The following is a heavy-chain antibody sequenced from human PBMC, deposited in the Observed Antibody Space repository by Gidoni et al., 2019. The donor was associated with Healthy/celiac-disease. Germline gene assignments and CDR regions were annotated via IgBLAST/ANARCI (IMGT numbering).Heavy chain of an antibody. V-gene: IGHV3-11*01. CDR2: ISSSGSTR. Sequence: QVQLVESGGGLVKPGGSLRLSCAASGFTFSDYYMSWSRQAPGKGLEWGSYISSSGSTRYYADSVKGRFTISRDNAKNSLYLQMNSLRAEDTAVYYCARDLGPSITMVRGAPPGPWGQGTLVTVSS. D-gene: IGHD3-10*01. J-gene: IGHJ5*02. CDR1: GFTFSDYY. CDR3: ARDLGPSITMVRGAPPGP.